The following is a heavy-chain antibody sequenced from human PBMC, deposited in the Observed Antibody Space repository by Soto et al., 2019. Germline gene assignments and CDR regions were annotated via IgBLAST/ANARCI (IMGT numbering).Heavy chain of an antibody. Sequence: PSETLSLTCAVYGGSFSDYFWSWIRQPPGKGLEWIGEINHSGTTYYNPSLESRVTMSVDRSKKQFSLQLTSVTAAATAVYYCASVSRGYYDHWGQGTVVTVSS. CDR1: GGSFSDYF. CDR3: ASVSRGYYDH. D-gene: IGHD1-26*01. CDR2: INHSGTT. V-gene: IGHV4-34*01. J-gene: IGHJ4*02.